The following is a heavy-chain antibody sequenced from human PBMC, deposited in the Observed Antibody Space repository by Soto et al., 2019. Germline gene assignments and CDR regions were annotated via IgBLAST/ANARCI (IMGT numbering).Heavy chain of an antibody. CDR1: GYTFTSYG. V-gene: IGHV1-18*01. Sequence: QVQLVQSGAEVKKPGASVKVSCKASGYTFTSYGISWVRQAPGQGLEWMGWISAYNGNTNYAQKLQGRVTMTTDTPTSTAYMELRTLSSDDTAVYYCASSTAITTDAFDIWGQGTMVTVSS. CDR3: ASSTAITTDAFDI. J-gene: IGHJ3*02. CDR2: ISAYNGNT. D-gene: IGHD2-21*02.